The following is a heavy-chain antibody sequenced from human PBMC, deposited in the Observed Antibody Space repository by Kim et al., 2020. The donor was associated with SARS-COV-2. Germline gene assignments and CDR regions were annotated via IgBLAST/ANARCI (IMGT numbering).Heavy chain of an antibody. J-gene: IGHJ4*02. CDR3: ARGRWNY. CDR1: GFTFSSYA. D-gene: IGHD2-15*01. V-gene: IGHV3-30-3*01. CDR2: ISYDGSNK. Sequence: GGSLRLSCAASGFTFSSYAIHWVRQAPGKGLEWVAVISYDGSNKYYADSVKGRFTISRDNSKNTLYLQMNSLRAEDTAVYYCARGRWNYWGQGTLVTVSS.